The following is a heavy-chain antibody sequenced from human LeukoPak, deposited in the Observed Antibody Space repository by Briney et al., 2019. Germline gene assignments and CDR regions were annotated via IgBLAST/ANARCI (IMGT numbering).Heavy chain of an antibody. J-gene: IGHJ1*01. V-gene: IGHV4-4*07. Sequence: SETLSLTCTVSGGSIISYYWSWIRQPAGTGLEWIGRIYTSGSTNYNPSLKSRVTISVDKSKNQFSLKLSSVTAADTAVYYCARDYGGGYAEYFQHWGLGTLVTVSS. CDR1: GGSIISYY. CDR3: ARDYGGGYAEYFQH. CDR2: IYTSGST. D-gene: IGHD4-23*01.